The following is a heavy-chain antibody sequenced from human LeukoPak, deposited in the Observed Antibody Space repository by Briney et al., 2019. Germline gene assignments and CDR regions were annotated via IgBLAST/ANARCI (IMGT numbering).Heavy chain of an antibody. D-gene: IGHD3-16*02. Sequence: GGSLRLSCAASGFTFSSYSMNWVRQAPGKGLEWVSSISSSSSYIYYADSVKGRFTISRDNAKNSLYLQMSSLGAEDRAVYYCGRGGYVWGNYRLDYFDYWGQGTLVTVSS. CDR3: GRGGYVWGNYRLDYFDY. J-gene: IGHJ4*02. V-gene: IGHV3-21*01. CDR1: GFTFSSYS. CDR2: ISSSSSYI.